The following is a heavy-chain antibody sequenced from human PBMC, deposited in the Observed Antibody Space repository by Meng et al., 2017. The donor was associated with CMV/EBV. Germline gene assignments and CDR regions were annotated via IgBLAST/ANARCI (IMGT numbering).Heavy chain of an antibody. CDR1: GFTFSSYW. CDR2: INSDGSST. V-gene: IGHV3-74*01. J-gene: IGHJ6*02. Sequence: GGSLRLSCAASGFTFSSYWMHRVRQAPGKGLVWVSRINSDGSSTSYADSVKGRFTISRDNAKNTLYLQMNSLRAEDTAVYYCAREAAETYYYYGMDVWGQGTTVTVSS. D-gene: IGHD6-13*01. CDR3: AREAAETYYYYGMDV.